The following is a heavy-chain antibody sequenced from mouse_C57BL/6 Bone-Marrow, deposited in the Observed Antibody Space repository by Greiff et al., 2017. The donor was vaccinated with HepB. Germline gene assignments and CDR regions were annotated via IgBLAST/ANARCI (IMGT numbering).Heavy chain of an antibody. CDR2: IDPNSGGT. V-gene: IGHV1-72*01. CDR3: ARYQIGNSSYHYYAMDY. D-gene: IGHD1-1*01. Sequence: QVQLQQPGAELVKPGASVKLSCKASGYTFTSYWMHWVKQRPGRGLEWIGRIDPNSGGTKYNEKFKSKATLTVDKPSSTAYMQLSSLTSEDSAVYYCARYQIGNSSYHYYAMDYWGQGTSVTVSS. CDR1: GYTFTSYW. J-gene: IGHJ4*01.